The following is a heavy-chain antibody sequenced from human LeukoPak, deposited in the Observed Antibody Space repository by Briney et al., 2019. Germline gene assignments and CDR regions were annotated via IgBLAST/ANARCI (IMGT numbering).Heavy chain of an antibody. CDR2: ISGSGGST. CDR1: GFTFSSYP. V-gene: IGHV3-23*01. Sequence: GGSLRLSCAASGFTFSSYPMIWVRQAPGKGLEWVSAISGSGGSTYYADSVKGRFTISRDNSKNTLYLQMNSLRAEDTAVYYCAEDLVRTAFDIWGQGTMVTVSS. J-gene: IGHJ3*02. CDR3: AEDLVRTAFDI. D-gene: IGHD6-6*01.